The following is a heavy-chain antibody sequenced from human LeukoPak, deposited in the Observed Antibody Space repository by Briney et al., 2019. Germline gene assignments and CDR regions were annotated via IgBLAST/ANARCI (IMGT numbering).Heavy chain of an antibody. Sequence: GASVKVSCKASGGTFSSYSISWVRQAPGQGPEWMGGSIPIFGTANYAQKFQGRVTITADKSTSTAYMELSSLRSEDTAVYYCAREAGAVAGMSFDYWGQGTLVTVSS. J-gene: IGHJ4*02. V-gene: IGHV1-69*06. CDR1: GGTFSSYS. CDR3: AREAGAVAGMSFDY. CDR2: SIPIFGTA. D-gene: IGHD6-19*01.